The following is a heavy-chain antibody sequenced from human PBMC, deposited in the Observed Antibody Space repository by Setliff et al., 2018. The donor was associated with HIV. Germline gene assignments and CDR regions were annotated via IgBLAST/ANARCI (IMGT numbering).Heavy chain of an antibody. CDR3: ARGARLLAGYSDRWDYYMGV. D-gene: IGHD6-13*01. CDR1: GGSISSNNYF. V-gene: IGHV4-39*07. J-gene: IGHJ6*03. CDR2: IYYSGST. Sequence: SETLSLTCTVSGGSISSNNYFWGWIRQPPEKGLEWIGSIYYSGSTNYNPSLKSRVTISVDTSKNQFSLKLSSVTAADTAVYYCARGARLLAGYSDRWDYYMGVWGKGTTVTVSS.